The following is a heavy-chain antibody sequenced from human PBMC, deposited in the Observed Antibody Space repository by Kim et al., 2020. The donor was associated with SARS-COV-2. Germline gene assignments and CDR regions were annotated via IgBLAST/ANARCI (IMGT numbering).Heavy chain of an antibody. V-gene: IGHV3-23*01. CDR3: AKERLYYDSSGYQYYFDY. Sequence: KGRLTIARDNSKTTLYLQMNSLRAEDTAVYYCAKERLYYDSSGYQYYFDYWGQGTLVTVSS. J-gene: IGHJ4*02. D-gene: IGHD3-22*01.